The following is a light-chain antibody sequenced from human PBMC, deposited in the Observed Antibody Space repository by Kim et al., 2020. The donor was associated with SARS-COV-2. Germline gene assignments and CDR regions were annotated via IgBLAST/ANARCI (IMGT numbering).Light chain of an antibody. CDR1: SRDVGGSNY. CDR2: DVH. J-gene: IGLJ3*02. V-gene: IGLV2-11*01. Sequence: QSALTQPRSVSGSPGQSVTISCTGTSRDVGGSNYVSWYQQHPGKAPKLMIFDVHRRPSGVPDRFFGSQSGNTASLTISGLQPEDEADYYCCSYGGSYTLFGGGTQLTVL. CDR3: CSYGGSYTL.